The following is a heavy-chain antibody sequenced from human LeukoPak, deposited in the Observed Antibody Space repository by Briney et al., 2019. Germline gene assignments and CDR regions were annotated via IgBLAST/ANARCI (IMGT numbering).Heavy chain of an antibody. J-gene: IGHJ6*03. CDR1: GFTFDDYA. CDR3: AKKEGGTYSSWYMDV. V-gene: IGHV3-9*01. D-gene: IGHD2-15*01. Sequence: GRSLRLSCAASGFTFDDYAMHWVRQAPGKGLEWVSGISWNSGSIGYADSVKGRFTISRDNAKNSLYLQMNSLRAEDTAIYYCAKKEGGTYSSWYMDVWGKETTVTVSS. CDR2: ISWNSGSI.